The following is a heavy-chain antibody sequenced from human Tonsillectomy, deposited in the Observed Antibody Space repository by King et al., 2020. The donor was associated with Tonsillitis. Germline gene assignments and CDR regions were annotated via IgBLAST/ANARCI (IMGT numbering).Heavy chain of an antibody. V-gene: IGHV1-18*04. D-gene: IGHD3-9*01. CDR2: ISAYNGNT. Sequence: QLVQSGAEVKKPGASVKVSCKASGYTFTSYGISWVRQAPGQGLEWMGWISAYNGNTNYAQKLQGRVTMTTDTSTSTAYMELRSLRSDDTGVYYCARDRPKLRYFDCSHNWFDPWGQGTLVTVSS. J-gene: IGHJ5*02. CDR1: GYTFTSYG. CDR3: ARDRPKLRYFDCSHNWFDP.